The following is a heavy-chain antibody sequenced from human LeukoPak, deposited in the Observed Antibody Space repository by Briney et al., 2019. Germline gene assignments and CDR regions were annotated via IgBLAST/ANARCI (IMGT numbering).Heavy chain of an antibody. V-gene: IGHV1-2*02. J-gene: IGHJ5*02. CDR2: INPSSGVT. CDR1: GYTFIGYY. CDR3: ARDRAYSSSLYNGCFDP. Sequence: GASVKVSCKASGYTFIGYYIHWVRQAPGQGPEWMGWINPSSGVTNCAQRFQGRVTMTRDTSNSTAYMELSSLRSDDTAVYYCARDRAYSSSLYNGCFDPWGQGTLVTVSS. D-gene: IGHD6-13*01.